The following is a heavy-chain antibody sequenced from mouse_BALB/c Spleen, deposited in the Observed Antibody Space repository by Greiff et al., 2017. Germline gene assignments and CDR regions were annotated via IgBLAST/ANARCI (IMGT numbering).Heavy chain of an antibody. CDR3: VRQDGYVAMDY. Sequence: EVQVVESGGGLVQPKGSLKLSCAASGFTFNTYAMNWVRQAPGKGLEWVARIRSKSNNYATYYADSVKDRFTISRDDSQSMLYLQMNNLKTEDTAMYYCVRQDGYVAMDYWGQGTSVTVSS. CDR1: GFTFNTYA. J-gene: IGHJ4*01. CDR2: IRSKSNNYAT. D-gene: IGHD2-14*01. V-gene: IGHV10-1*02.